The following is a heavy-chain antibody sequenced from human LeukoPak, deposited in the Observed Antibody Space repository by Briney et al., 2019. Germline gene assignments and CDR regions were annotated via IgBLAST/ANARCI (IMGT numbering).Heavy chain of an antibody. CDR2: ISGSGSRI. J-gene: IGHJ4*02. CDR1: GLAFSDSY. CDR3: ARDARNIDY. Sequence: PGGSLRLSCAASGLAFSDSYMSWIRQAPVKGLEWISYISGSGSRIYYADSVKGRFTISRDNAKKSLYLQMNSLRAEDTAVYYCARDARNIDYWGQGTLVTVSS. D-gene: IGHD4-11*01. V-gene: IGHV3-11*01.